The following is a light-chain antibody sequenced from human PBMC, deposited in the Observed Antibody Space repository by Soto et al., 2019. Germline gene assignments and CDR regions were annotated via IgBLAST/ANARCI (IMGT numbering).Light chain of an antibody. V-gene: IGKV3-15*01. Sequence: EIVMTQSPATLSVSPGESATLSCRASQSVSNNLTWYRQKPGQPPRLLIYGASTRATGVPGRFSGSRSGTEFTLTINSLQSEDFAVYYCQRYNNWPLPFGGGTKV. J-gene: IGKJ4*01. CDR2: GAS. CDR3: QRYNNWPLP. CDR1: QSVSNN.